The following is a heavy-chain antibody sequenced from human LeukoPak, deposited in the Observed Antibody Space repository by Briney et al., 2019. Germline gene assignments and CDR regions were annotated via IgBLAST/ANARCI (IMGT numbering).Heavy chain of an antibody. CDR1: GYTFTSYF. CDR3: YTPQYYYDSSGYSRWDFDY. J-gene: IGHJ4*02. V-gene: IGHV1-46*01. D-gene: IGHD3-22*01. Sequence: ASVKVSCKAPGYTFTSYFIHWVRQAPGQGLEWMGIINPSGGSTNYAQKFQGRVTMTRDTSTSTVYMELSSLRSEDTAVYYCYTPQYYYDSSGYSRWDFDYWGQGTLVTASS. CDR2: INPSGGST.